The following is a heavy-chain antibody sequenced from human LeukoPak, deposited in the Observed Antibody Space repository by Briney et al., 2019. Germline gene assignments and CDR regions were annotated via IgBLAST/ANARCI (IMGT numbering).Heavy chain of an antibody. Sequence: SETLSLTCAVSGGSISSVNYYWGWIRQPPGKGLEWIGSIYYSGNTYYNASLKSQVSISIDTSKNQFSLRLTSVTAADTAVYYCARQTGSGLFILPGGQGTLVTVSS. CDR1: GGSISSVNYY. CDR3: ARQTGSGLFILP. V-gene: IGHV4-39*01. D-gene: IGHD3/OR15-3a*01. CDR2: IYYSGNT. J-gene: IGHJ4*02.